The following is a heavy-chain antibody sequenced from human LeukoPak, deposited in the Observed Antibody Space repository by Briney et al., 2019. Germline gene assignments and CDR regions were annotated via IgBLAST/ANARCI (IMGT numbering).Heavy chain of an antibody. Sequence: PGGSLRLSCAASGFTFSSYWMHWVRQAPGKGLEWVSVIYSGGSTYYADPVKGGSPISKTNSKNTLFLQMKSLRPEDTATYNVARDIRNYYDSGAYGWLDPWGQGTLVPVSS. V-gene: IGHV3-53*01. D-gene: IGHD3-10*01. CDR1: GFTFSSYW. CDR2: IYSGGST. CDR3: ARDIRNYYDSGAYGWLDP. J-gene: IGHJ5*02.